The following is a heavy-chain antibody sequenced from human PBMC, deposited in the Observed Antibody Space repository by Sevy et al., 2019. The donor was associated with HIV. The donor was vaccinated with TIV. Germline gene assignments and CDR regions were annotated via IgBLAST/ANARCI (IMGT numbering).Heavy chain of an antibody. D-gene: IGHD2-2*01. CDR1: GFTFSSYA. Sequence: GGSLRLSCAAPGFTFSSYAMHWVRQAPGKGLEWVAVISYDGSNKYYADSVKGRFTISRDNSKNTLYLQMNSLRAEDTAVYYCLVVVPAAIQDWFDPWGQGTLVTVSS. J-gene: IGHJ5*02. CDR3: LVVVPAAIQDWFDP. V-gene: IGHV3-30-3*01. CDR2: ISYDGSNK.